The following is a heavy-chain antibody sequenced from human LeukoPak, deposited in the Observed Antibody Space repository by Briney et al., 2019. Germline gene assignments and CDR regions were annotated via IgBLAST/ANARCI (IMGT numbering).Heavy chain of an antibody. CDR1: GYTFTRYD. Sequence: GASVKVSCKPSGYTFTRYDIKWVRQATGPGLEWMGWMNPNSGNTGYAQKFQGRVTMTRDTSISTAYMELSSLRSEDTAVYYCARMSYYDRRGDNWFDPWGQGTLVIVSS. CDR2: MNPNSGNT. D-gene: IGHD3-22*01. J-gene: IGHJ5*02. CDR3: ARMSYYDRRGDNWFDP. V-gene: IGHV1-8*01.